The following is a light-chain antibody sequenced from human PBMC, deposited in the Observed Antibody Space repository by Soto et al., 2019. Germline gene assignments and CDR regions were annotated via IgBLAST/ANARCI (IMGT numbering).Light chain of an antibody. Sequence: QSVLTQPASVSGSPGQSITISCTGTSSDIGGYHFVSWYQQHPGKAPKLMIYEVSNRPSGVSHRFSGSKSGSTASLTISGLQTEDEADYYCASYGRTSTLLFGGGTQLTVL. V-gene: IGLV2-14*01. CDR3: ASYGRTSTLL. J-gene: IGLJ7*01. CDR2: EVS. CDR1: SSDIGGYHF.